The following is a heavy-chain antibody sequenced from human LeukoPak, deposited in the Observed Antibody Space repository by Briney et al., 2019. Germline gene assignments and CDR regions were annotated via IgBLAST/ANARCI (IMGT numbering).Heavy chain of an antibody. CDR3: ARKYCGGDCYNYYYYGMDV. D-gene: IGHD2-21*02. CDR2: IIPILGIA. Sequence: SVKVSCKASGGTFSSYAICWVRQAPGQGLEWMGRIIPILGIANYAQKFQGRVTITADKSTSTAYMELSSLRSEDTAVYYCARKYCGGDCYNYYYYGMDVWGQGTTVTVSS. J-gene: IGHJ6*02. V-gene: IGHV1-69*04. CDR1: GGTFSSYA.